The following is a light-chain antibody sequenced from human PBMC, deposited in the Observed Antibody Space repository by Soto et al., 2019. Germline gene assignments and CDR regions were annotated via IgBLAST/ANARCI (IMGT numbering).Light chain of an antibody. Sequence: EIVLTQTPGTLPLPPGQRATLSCRASMSVNSYLAWYQQKPGQAPRLLIYGTSRRASGIPARFSGSGSGTDFTLTISSLDPEDFAVYYCQQRSNRPLTFGQGTRLEIK. CDR3: QQRSNRPLT. CDR2: GTS. CDR1: MSVNSY. V-gene: IGKV3-11*01. J-gene: IGKJ5*01.